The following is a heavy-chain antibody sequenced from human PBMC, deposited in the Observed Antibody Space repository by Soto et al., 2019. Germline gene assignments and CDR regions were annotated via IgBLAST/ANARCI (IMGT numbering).Heavy chain of an antibody. V-gene: IGHV1-18*01. CDR1: GYSFSNYY. Sequence: ASVNVSFKAAGYSFSNYYISWVRQAPGQGLEWMGWISPYNGDTNYAQKLQGRVTMTTDTSTSTAYMELRSLRSDDTAVYYCARYCSSTSCDHYFDYWGQGTLVTVS. D-gene: IGHD2-2*01. CDR3: ARYCSSTSCDHYFDY. J-gene: IGHJ4*02. CDR2: ISPYNGDT.